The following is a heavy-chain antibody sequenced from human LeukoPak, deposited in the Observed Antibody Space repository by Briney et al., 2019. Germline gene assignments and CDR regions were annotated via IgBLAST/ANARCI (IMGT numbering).Heavy chain of an antibody. CDR2: ISYDGSNK. Sequence: GGSLRLSCAASGFTFSSYEMNWVRQAPGKGLEWVAVISYDGSNKYYADSVKGRFTISRDNSKNTLYLQMNSLRAEDTAVYYCAKGLYGSGTPFDPWGQGTLVTVSS. D-gene: IGHD3-10*01. V-gene: IGHV3-30*18. J-gene: IGHJ5*02. CDR3: AKGLYGSGTPFDP. CDR1: GFTFSSYE.